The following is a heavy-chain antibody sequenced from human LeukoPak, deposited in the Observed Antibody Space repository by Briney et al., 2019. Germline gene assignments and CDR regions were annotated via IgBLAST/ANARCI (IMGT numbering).Heavy chain of an antibody. CDR2: IYYSGST. V-gene: IGHV4-39*01. J-gene: IGHJ4*02. D-gene: IGHD3-22*01. Sequence: SETLSLTCTVSGGSISSSSYYWGWIRQPPGKGLEWIGSIYYSGSTYYNPSLKSRVTISVDTSKNQFSLNLTSVTAADTAVYYCARVPYYYDSSGYSFDYWGQGILVTVSS. CDR3: ARVPYYYDSSGYSFDY. CDR1: GGSISSSSYY.